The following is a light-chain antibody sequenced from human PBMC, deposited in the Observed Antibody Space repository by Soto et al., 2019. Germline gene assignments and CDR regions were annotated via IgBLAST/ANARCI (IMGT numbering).Light chain of an antibody. CDR2: GAS. CDR3: QQRSDRLPIT. Sequence: QMTQSPSSLSASVGDRYTICCQPSRSISTYLNWYQQKPRKAPTVXXNGASRLHTGVPSRLSGSGSGPDFTLTISRLEPEDSAVYYCQQRSDRLPITFGQGTRLEIK. J-gene: IGKJ5*01. V-gene: IGKV1-39*01. CDR1: RSISTY.